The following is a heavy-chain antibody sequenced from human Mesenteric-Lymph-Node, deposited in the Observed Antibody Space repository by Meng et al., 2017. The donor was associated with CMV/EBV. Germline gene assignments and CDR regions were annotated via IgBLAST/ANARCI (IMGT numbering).Heavy chain of an antibody. J-gene: IGHJ6*02. V-gene: IGHV3-74*01. CDR2: INNDGRST. D-gene: IGHD6-6*01. CDR1: GFTFSTYW. Sequence: GGSLRLSCAASGFTFSTYWMHWVRQAPGKGLVWVSRINNDGRSTTYAGSVQGRFTISRDNAKNTLYLQMNSLRAEDTAVYYCARDQAARPGHYYGMDVWGQGTTVTVSS. CDR3: ARDQAARPGHYYGMDV.